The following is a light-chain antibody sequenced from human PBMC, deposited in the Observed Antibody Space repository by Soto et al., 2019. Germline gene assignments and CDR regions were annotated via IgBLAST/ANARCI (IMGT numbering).Light chain of an antibody. CDR1: ISNIWAGYD. Sequence: QSVLTQPPSVSGAPGQRVTISYPGSISNIWAGYDLHWYQQLPGTVPKVLIYGNSNRPSGVPDRFSGSKSGTSASLAITGLQAEDEADYYCQSYDISLSGFHVFGTGTKVTVL. V-gene: IGLV1-40*01. J-gene: IGLJ1*01. CDR3: QSYDISLSGFHV. CDR2: GNS.